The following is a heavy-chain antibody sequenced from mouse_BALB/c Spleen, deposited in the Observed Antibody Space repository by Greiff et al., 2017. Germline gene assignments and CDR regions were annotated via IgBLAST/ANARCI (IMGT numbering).Heavy chain of an antibody. D-gene: IGHD2-14*01. CDR2: INPYNDGT. CDR1: GYTFTSYV. Sequence: VQLQQSGPELVKPGASVKMSCKASGYTFTSYVMHWVKQKPGQGLEWIGYINPYNDGTKYNEKFKGKATLTSDKSSSTAYMELSSLTSEDSAVYNCAKGGDNGIGAMDYGGEGNSETVSS. V-gene: IGHV1-14*01. CDR3: AKGGDNGIGAMDY. J-gene: IGHJ4*01.